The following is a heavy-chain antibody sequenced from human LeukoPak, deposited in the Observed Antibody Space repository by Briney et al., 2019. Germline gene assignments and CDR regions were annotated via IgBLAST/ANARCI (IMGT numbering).Heavy chain of an antibody. J-gene: IGHJ5*02. V-gene: IGHV3-48*04. CDR1: GFTFSSYS. CDR2: ISSSSSTI. D-gene: IGHD6-6*01. CDR3: ARGTLQYSSSSEGGNWFDP. Sequence: GGSLRLSCAASGFTFSSYSMNWVRQAPGEGLEWVSYISSSSSTIYYADSVKGRFTISRDNAKNSLYLQMNSLRAEDTAVYYCARGTLQYSSSSEGGNWFDPWGQGTLVTVSS.